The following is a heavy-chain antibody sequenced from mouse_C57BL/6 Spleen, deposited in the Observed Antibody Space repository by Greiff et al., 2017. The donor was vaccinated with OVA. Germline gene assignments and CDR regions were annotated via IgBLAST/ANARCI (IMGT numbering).Heavy chain of an antibody. J-gene: IGHJ2*01. CDR3: ARRGVYDGYYVPFDD. V-gene: IGHV1-69*01. D-gene: IGHD2-3*01. Sequence: QVQLQQPGAELVMPGASVKLSCKASGYTFTSYWMHWVKQRPGQGLEWIGEIDPSDSYTNYNQKFKGKSTLTVDKSSSTAYMQLSSLTSEDSAVYYCARRGVYDGYYVPFDDWGQGTTLTVAS. CDR2: IDPSDSYT. CDR1: GYTFTSYW.